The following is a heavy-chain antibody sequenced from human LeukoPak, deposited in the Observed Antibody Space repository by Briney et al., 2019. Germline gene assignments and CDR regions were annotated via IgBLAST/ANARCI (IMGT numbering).Heavy chain of an antibody. J-gene: IGHJ5*02. V-gene: IGHV3-66*01. CDR2: IYSGGNT. CDR3: AGGPYCSGGSCYSYNWFDP. CDR1: GFNVNNH. Sequence: GGSLRLSCAATGFNVNNHLTWVRRAPGKGLERVSFIYSGGNTDYADSVKGRFIISRDISKNTLNLQMNNLRVEDTAVYYCAGGPYCSGGSCYSYNWFDPWGQGTLVTVSS. D-gene: IGHD2-15*01.